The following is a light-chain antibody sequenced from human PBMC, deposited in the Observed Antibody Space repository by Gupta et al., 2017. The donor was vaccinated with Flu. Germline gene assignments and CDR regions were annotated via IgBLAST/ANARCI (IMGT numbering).Light chain of an antibody. CDR3: QHEDGYSWT. Sequence: DIQVTQSPSILSASIGDRVTITCRASQSIDTWLAWYQQKPGKAPKLLIYRASGLESGVPSRFSGGGSGTEFTLTISSRQPDDFATYYCQHEDGYSWTFGQGTKVDIK. CDR1: QSIDTW. J-gene: IGKJ1*01. CDR2: RAS. V-gene: IGKV1-5*03.